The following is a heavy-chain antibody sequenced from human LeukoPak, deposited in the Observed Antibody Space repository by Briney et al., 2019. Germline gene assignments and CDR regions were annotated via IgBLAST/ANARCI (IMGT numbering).Heavy chain of an antibody. J-gene: IGHJ4*02. V-gene: IGHV3-33*01. CDR2: IWFDGSNK. Sequence: GRSLRLSCAASGFIFSNDAMHWVRQAPGKGLEWVAFIWFDGSNKHYADSVKGRFTISRDNSEDTLYLQMNSLRAEDTAVYYCVRDPSGSGFAFDSWGQGTLVTVSS. D-gene: IGHD1-1*01. CDR1: GFIFSNDA. CDR3: VRDPSGSGFAFDS.